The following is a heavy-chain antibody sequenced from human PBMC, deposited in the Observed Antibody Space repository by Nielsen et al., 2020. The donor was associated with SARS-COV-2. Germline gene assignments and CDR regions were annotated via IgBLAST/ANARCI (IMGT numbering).Heavy chain of an antibody. Sequence: SETLSLTCTAPGGSISSYYWSWIRQPPGKGLEWIGYISYSGSANYDPSLKTRFNIPVATSKNQFSLTLSSVTAADTAVYYCARVGLINLFRGVIGGGWFDPWGQGTLVTVSS. V-gene: IGHV4-59*13. J-gene: IGHJ5*02. D-gene: IGHD3-10*01. CDR1: GGSISSYY. CDR2: ISYSGSA. CDR3: ARVGLINLFRGVIGGGWFDP.